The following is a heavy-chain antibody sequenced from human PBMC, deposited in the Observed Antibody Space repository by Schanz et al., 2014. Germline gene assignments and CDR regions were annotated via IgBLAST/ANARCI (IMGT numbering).Heavy chain of an antibody. CDR2: ITRQGTT. CDR3: AKDHPSSGWPAFDV. Sequence: EVQLLESGGGLVQPGGSLRLSCTVSGFTVNNYAMNWVRQAPGRGLEWVSGITRQGTTYYADFVKGHFSISRDLSSNTLYLQMNSLRADDSAIYYCAKDHPSSGWPAFDVWGQGTQVTVSS. D-gene: IGHD6-19*01. CDR1: GFTVNNYA. V-gene: IGHV3-23*01. J-gene: IGHJ4*02.